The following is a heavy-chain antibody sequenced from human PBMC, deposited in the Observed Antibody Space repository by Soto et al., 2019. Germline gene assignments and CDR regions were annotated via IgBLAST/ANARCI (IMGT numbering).Heavy chain of an antibody. CDR2: MNPKSGGA. J-gene: IGHJ3*02. CDR3: TRENIENSDGLYDAFDI. D-gene: IGHD5-18*01. CDR1: GYTFTDYY. V-gene: IGHV1-2*02. Sequence: ASVKVSCKTSGYTFTDYYTHLVRQAPGQGLEWMGWMNPKSGGAYFAQKFQGRVTLTRDTSIGTAYIEVNSLTSGDTAVYFCTRENIENSDGLYDAFDIWGQGTTVTVSS.